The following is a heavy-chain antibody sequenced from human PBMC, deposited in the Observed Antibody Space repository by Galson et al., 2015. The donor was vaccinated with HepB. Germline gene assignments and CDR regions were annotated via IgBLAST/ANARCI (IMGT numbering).Heavy chain of an antibody. Sequence: SLRLSCAASGFTFGDYAMSWFRQAPGKGLEWVGFIRSKAYGGTTEYAASVKGRFTISRDDSKSIAYLQMNSLKTEDTAVYYCTREPRWLNDAFDIWGQETMVTVSS. D-gene: IGHD4-23*01. J-gene: IGHJ3*02. CDR2: IRSKAYGGTT. CDR1: GFTFGDYA. CDR3: TREPRWLNDAFDI. V-gene: IGHV3-49*03.